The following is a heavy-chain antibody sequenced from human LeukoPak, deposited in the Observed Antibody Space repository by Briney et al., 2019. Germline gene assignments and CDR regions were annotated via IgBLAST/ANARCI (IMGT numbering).Heavy chain of an antibody. CDR1: GGSISSYY. V-gene: IGHV4-59*12. CDR3: ARDWGVGGRPGYMDV. CDR2: IYYSGST. J-gene: IGHJ6*03. D-gene: IGHD6-6*01. Sequence: SETLSLTCTVSGGSISSYYWSWIRQPPGKGLEWIGYIYYSGSTNYNPSLKSRVTISVDTSKNQSSLKLSSVTAADTAVYFCARDWGVGGRPGYMDVWGKGTTVTVSS.